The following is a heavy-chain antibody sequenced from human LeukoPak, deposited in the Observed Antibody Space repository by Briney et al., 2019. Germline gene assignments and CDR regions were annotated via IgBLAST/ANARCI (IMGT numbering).Heavy chain of an antibody. D-gene: IGHD2-2*01. V-gene: IGHV1-2*02. Sequence: ASVKVSCKASGYTFTGYYMHWVRQAPGQGLEWMGWINPNSGGTNYAQKFQGRVTMTRDTSISTAYMELSRLRSEDTALYYCARTPQKYCGSTSCFNWLDSWGQGTLVTVSS. CDR1: GYTFTGYY. CDR3: ARTPQKYCGSTSCFNWLDS. CDR2: INPNSGGT. J-gene: IGHJ5*01.